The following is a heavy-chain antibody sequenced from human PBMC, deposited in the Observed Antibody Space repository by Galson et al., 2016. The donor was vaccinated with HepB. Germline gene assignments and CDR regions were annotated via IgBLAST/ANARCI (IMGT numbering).Heavy chain of an antibody. J-gene: IGHJ5*02. D-gene: IGHD1-26*01. V-gene: IGHV1-18*04. CDR3: ARQGSWNWLDP. Sequence: SVKVSCKASGYNFDRFGISWVRRAPGQGLEWIGWIGVYDGKTNYAQKVQGRVTMTTDTSTNTAYLELRSLRNDDTAMYYCARQGSWNWLDPWGQGTLVTVPS. CDR1: GYNFDRFG. CDR2: IGVYDGKT.